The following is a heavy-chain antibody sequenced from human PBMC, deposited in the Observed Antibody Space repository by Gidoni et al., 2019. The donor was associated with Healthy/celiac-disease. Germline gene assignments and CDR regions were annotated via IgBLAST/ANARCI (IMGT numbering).Heavy chain of an antibody. Sequence: EVQLVESGGGRVKPGGSLRLSCAASDFTFSSYSMNWISQAPGKGMEWVSSISSSSSYIYYADSVKGRFTISRDNANNSLYLQMNSLRAEDTAVYYCARGGYVNPDYYYGMDVWGQGTTVTVSS. V-gene: IGHV3-21*01. CDR2: ISSSSSYI. CDR1: DFTFSSYS. CDR3: ARGGYVNPDYYYGMDV. D-gene: IGHD5-18*01. J-gene: IGHJ6*02.